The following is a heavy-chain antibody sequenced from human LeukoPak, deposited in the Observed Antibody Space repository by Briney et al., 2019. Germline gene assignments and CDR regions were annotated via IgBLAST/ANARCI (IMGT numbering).Heavy chain of an antibody. Sequence: GGSLRLSCAASGFTFSSYAMSWVRQAPGKGLEWVSAISGSGGSTYYADSVKGRFTISRDNSKNTLYLQMNSLRAEDTAVYYCAKDPEHSSSWSNDYWGQGTLVTVSS. CDR1: GFTFSSYA. D-gene: IGHD6-13*01. J-gene: IGHJ4*02. V-gene: IGHV3-23*01. CDR2: ISGSGGST. CDR3: AKDPEHSSSWSNDY.